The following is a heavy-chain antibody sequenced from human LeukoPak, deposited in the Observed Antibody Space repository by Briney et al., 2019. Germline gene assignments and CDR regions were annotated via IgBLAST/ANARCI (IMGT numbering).Heavy chain of an antibody. J-gene: IGHJ5*02. V-gene: IGHV3-11*06. CDR3: AIVPPVLITASTVSRFDP. CDR2: IISTSTYT. Sequence: KPGGSLRLSCAADGFTARDYYISCIRQAPGKGLEWVSYIISTSTYTNYADSVKGRFTISRDNSENSLFLQMNNLRSGHTAVYYSAIVPPVLITASTVSRFDPWGQGTLVTVSS. D-gene: IGHD3-10*01. CDR1: GFTARDYY.